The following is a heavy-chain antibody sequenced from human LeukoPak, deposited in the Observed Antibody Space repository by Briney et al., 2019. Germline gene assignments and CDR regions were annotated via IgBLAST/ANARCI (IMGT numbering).Heavy chain of an antibody. V-gene: IGHV4-34*01. Sequence: SETLSLTCAVYGGSFSGYYWSWIRQPPGKGLEWIGEINHSGSTNYNPSLKSRVTISVDTSKNQFSLKLSSVTAADTAVYYCARDHDCSSTSRPVTNYGMDVWGQGTTVTVSS. CDR3: ARDHDCSSTSRPVTNYGMDV. J-gene: IGHJ6*02. CDR1: GGSFSGYY. CDR2: INHSGST. D-gene: IGHD2-2*01.